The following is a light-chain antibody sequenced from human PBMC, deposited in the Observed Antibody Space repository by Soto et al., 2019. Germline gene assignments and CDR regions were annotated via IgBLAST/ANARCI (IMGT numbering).Light chain of an antibody. V-gene: IGKV3-15*01. CDR2: GAS. J-gene: IGKJ1*01. Sequence: THAPVIRSVTHGERATLSCRASQSVGMNVAWYQQKPGQAPRLLIYGASTRATGSPDRFSASGSATEFTLTIFCLLSEDFALYYCHLRPSRPRRFAHGTKVDVK. CDR1: QSVGMN. CDR3: HLRPSRPRR.